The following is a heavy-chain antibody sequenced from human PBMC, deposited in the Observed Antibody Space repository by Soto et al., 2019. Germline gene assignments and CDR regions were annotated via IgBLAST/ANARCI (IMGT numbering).Heavy chain of an antibody. CDR3: THTRGWPPSAFDI. V-gene: IGHV3-15*07. Sequence: PGGSLRLSCVASASFDFKGAWMNLVRQVPGKGLEWVASIKSRSSGGTIDYAAPVKGRFTISRDDSKDTLSLQMNSLNSEDTVVYYCTHTRGWPPSAFDIWGQGTLVTVSS. CDR1: ASFDFKGAW. D-gene: IGHD2-15*01. J-gene: IGHJ3*02. CDR2: IKSRSSGGTI.